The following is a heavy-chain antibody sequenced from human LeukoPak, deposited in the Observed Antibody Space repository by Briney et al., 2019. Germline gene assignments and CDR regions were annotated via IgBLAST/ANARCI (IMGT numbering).Heavy chain of an antibody. CDR3: ERAVSGRFDY. V-gene: IGHV4-59*12. CDR2: IYYSGNT. CDR1: GGSMRPYH. J-gene: IGHJ4*02. D-gene: IGHD6-19*01. Sequence: PSETLSLTCTVSGGSMRPYHWGGIRQPPGRGREWTGYIYYSGNTNYNTPLKSRVTLSVDTSKNHFSLKLNYVTAADTAIYYCERAVSGRFDYWGQGTLVTVSS.